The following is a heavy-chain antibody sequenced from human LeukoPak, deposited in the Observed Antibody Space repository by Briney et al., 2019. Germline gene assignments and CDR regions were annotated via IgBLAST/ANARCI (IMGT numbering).Heavy chain of an antibody. CDR3: ARTAGSYYYYGMDV. Sequence: GGSLRLSCAASGFTFSSYAMHWVRQAPGKGLEWVAVVSYDGSNKYYADSVKGRFTISRDNSKNTLYLQMNSLRAEDTAVYYCARTAGSYYYYGMDVWGQGTTVTVSS. D-gene: IGHD6-13*01. V-gene: IGHV3-30-3*01. CDR1: GFTFSSYA. J-gene: IGHJ6*02. CDR2: VSYDGSNK.